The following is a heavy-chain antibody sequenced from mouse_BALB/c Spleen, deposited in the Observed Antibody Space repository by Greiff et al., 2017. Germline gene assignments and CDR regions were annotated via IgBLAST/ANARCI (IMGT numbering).Heavy chain of an antibody. J-gene: IGHJ4*01. CDR3: ARDGNYGCAMDY. CDR2: ISYDGSN. V-gene: IGHV3-6*02. D-gene: IGHD2-1*01. Sequence: VQLKESGPGLVKPSQSLSLTCSVTGYSITSGYYWNWIRQFPGNKLEWMGYISYDGSNNYNPSLKNRISITRDTSKNQFFLKLNSVTTEDTATYYWARDGNYGCAMDYWGQGTSVTVSS. CDR1: GYSITSGYY.